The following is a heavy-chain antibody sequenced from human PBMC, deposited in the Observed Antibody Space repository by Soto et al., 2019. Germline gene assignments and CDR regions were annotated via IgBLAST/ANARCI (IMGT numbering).Heavy chain of an antibody. D-gene: IGHD3-16*01. V-gene: IGHV3-21*06. CDR3: ARDIASPGGDHLDS. CDR2: ISTGGAYM. CDR1: GFTFRNYN. Sequence: EVQLVESGGGLVKAGGSLRLFCTASGFTFRNYNMNWVRQAPGKGLEWVSSISTGGAYMFYADSVKGRFTISRDNAQNFLFLQIDSPRGEENAFYYCARDIASPGGDHLDSLGPGTPVTLSS. J-gene: IGHJ4*02.